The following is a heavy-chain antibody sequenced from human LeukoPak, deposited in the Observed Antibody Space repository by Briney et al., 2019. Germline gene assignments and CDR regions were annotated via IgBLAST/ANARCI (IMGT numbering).Heavy chain of an antibody. D-gene: IGHD2-2*01. CDR3: ARARYAYQLPLGY. CDR1: GGSFSGYY. CDR2: INHSGST. J-gene: IGHJ4*02. Sequence: SETLSLTCAVYGGSFSGYYWSWIRQPPGKGLEWIGEINHSGSTTYNPTLKSRVTISVDTSKNQFSLKLSSVTAADTAVYYCARARYAYQLPLGYWGQGTLVTVSS. V-gene: IGHV4-34*01.